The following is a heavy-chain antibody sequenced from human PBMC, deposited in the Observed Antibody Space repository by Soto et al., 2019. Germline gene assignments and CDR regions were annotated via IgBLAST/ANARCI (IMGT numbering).Heavy chain of an antibody. Sequence: QVHLMQSGAEVKSPGASVRVSGKASGYTFSSYGVSWVRQAPGQGLEFMGWISVYNGHTNYAQKFQGRVTMTTDTSTSTAYMDLRSLRSADTAVYFCARWDVGDYVPPLFHWGQGTLGIVSS. V-gene: IGHV1-18*01. CDR2: ISVYNGHT. CDR1: GYTFSSYG. D-gene: IGHD4-17*01. CDR3: ARWDVGDYVPPLFH. J-gene: IGHJ4*02.